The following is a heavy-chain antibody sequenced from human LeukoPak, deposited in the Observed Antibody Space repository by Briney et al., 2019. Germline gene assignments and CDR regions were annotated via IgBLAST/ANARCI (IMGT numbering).Heavy chain of an antibody. CDR2: INWNGGST. J-gene: IGHJ4*02. CDR1: GFTFSSYW. CDR3: AREGYYGSGSPPSLYFDY. D-gene: IGHD3-10*01. Sequence: GGSLRLSCAASGFTFSSYWMHWVRQAPGKGLEWVSGINWNGGSTGYADSVKGRFTISRDNSRSTLYLQMNSLRPEDTAIYYCAREGYYGSGSPPSLYFDYWGQGTLVTVSS. V-gene: IGHV3-20*04.